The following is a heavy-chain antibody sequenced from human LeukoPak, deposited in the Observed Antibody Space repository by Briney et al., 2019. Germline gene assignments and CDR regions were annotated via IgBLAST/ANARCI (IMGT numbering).Heavy chain of an antibody. CDR1: GFTFDDYA. CDR3: AKLSYIDAFDI. V-gene: IGHV3-9*03. J-gene: IGHJ3*02. CDR2: ISWNSGNI. Sequence: PGRSLRLSCAASGFTFDDYATHWVRQAPGKGLEWVSGISWNSGNIGYADSVKGRFTISRDNAKNSLYLQMNSLRAEDMALYYCAKLSYIDAFDIWGQGTMVTVSS. D-gene: IGHD5-18*01.